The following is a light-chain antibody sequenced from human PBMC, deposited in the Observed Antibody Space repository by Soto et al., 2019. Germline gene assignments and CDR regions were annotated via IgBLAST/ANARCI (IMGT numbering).Light chain of an antibody. CDR1: TSDIGRFNY. CDR3: VSYTSNSTVV. V-gene: IGLV2-14*03. J-gene: IGLJ3*02. CDR2: DVS. Sequence: QSALTQPASVSGSPGQSITISCTGTTSDIGRFNYVSWYQLHPRKAPKLIVYDVSNRPSGLSNRFTGSKSGNPASLIVSGLQAEYEADYYCVSYTSNSTVVFGGGTELTVL.